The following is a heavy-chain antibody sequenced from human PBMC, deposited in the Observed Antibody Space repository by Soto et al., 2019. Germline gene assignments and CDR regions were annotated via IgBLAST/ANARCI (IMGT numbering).Heavy chain of an antibody. CDR3: ARDRLRGYDSSGFYS. V-gene: IGHV1-18*01. CDR1: GYSFSSYG. J-gene: IGHJ4*02. CDR2: INTYNGNR. Sequence: QVQLVQYGAELRKPGASVKVSCKASGYSFSSYGINWVRQAPGQGLEWMGWINTYNGNRNYAQKIDDRVTMTTATSTNTVYMELRSLKADDTAIYYCARDRLRGYDSSGFYSWGQGTLVTVSS. D-gene: IGHD3-22*01.